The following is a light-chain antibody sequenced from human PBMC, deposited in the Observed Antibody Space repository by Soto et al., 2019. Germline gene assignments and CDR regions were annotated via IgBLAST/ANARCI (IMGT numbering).Light chain of an antibody. J-gene: IGLJ2*01. CDR2: EVS. V-gene: IGLV2-14*01. CDR1: SSDVGGYDY. Sequence: QSALTQPASVSGSPGQSITISCTGTSSDVGGYDYVSWYQQHPGTAPKLMIYEVSNRPSGVSNRFSGSKSGNTASLTISGLQAEDEADYYCSSYTVSTTLLVFGGGTKLTVL. CDR3: SSYTVSTTLLV.